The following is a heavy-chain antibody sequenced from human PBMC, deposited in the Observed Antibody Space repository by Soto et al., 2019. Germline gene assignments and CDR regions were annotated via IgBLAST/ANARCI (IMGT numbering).Heavy chain of an antibody. V-gene: IGHV3-23*01. CDR2: TSASGSST. Sequence: EVQLLESGGGLVQPGGSLRLSCAASGFTFSSYPMSWVRQAPGKGLEWVSATSASGSSTYYADSVKGRFTISRDNSKNTLYLKMNSLRAEDTAVYYCAKVADYNFWSGYLYWGQGTLVTVSS. CDR1: GFTFSSYP. J-gene: IGHJ4*02. CDR3: AKVADYNFWSGYLY. D-gene: IGHD3-3*01.